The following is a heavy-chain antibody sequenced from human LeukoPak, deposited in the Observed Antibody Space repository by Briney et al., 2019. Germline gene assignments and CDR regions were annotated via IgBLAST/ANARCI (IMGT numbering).Heavy chain of an antibody. D-gene: IGHD3-10*01. V-gene: IGHV3-23*01. CDR3: AKDLVTGSLDY. CDR2: ISSSGGST. CDR1: GFTFSSYA. J-gene: IGHJ4*02. Sequence: SGGSLRLSCAASGFTFSSYAMTWVRQAPGEGLEWVSSISSSGGSTYYADSVRGRFTISRDNSKNTLYLQMNSLRAEDTAIYYCAKDLVTGSLDYWGQGTLVTVSP.